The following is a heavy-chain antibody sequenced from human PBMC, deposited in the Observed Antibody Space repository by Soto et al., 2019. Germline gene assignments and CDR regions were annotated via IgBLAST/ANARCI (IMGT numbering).Heavy chain of an antibody. V-gene: IGHV3-15*01. D-gene: IGHD3-9*01. CDR3: TTDQEDYDILTGYYKRFDY. Sequence: GFLGISCVSAGLTLSNAWMSWVRHAPGKGLEWVGRIKSKTDGGTTDYAAPVKGRFTISRDDSKNTLYLQMNRPKTEDTAVYYCTTDQEDYDILTGYYKRFDYWGQGTLVTVSS. CDR1: GLTLSNAW. J-gene: IGHJ4*02. CDR2: IKSKTDGGTT.